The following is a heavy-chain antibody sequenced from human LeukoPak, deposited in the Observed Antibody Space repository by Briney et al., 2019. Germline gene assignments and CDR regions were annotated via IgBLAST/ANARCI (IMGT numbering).Heavy chain of an antibody. CDR1: GFTFSNYN. V-gene: IGHV3-48*01. D-gene: IGHD6-13*01. J-gene: IGHJ4*02. CDR3: ARETPYSSSWTVFDY. Sequence: GRSLRLSCAASGFTFSNYNMNWVRQAPGKGLEWISYITLSSGIIYYADSVKGRFTISRDNAKNSLYLQMNSLRAEDTAVYYCARETPYSSSWTVFDYWGLGTLVTVSS. CDR2: ITLSSGII.